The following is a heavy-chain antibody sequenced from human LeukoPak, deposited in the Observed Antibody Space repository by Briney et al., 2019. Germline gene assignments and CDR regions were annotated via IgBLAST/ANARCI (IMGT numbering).Heavy chain of an antibody. CDR3: AKVHDFWSGSNLYYFDY. Sequence: PGGSLRLSCAASGFTFSSYWMSWVRQAPGKGLEWVANIKQDGSEKYYVDSVKGRFTISRDNSKNTLYLQMNSLRGEDTAVYYCAKVHDFWSGSNLYYFDYWGQGTLVTASS. CDR1: GFTFSSYW. V-gene: IGHV3-7*03. J-gene: IGHJ4*02. CDR2: IKQDGSEK. D-gene: IGHD3-3*01.